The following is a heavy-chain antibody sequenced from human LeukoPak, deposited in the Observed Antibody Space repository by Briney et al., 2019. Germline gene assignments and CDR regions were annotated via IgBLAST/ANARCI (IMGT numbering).Heavy chain of an antibody. CDR1: GYTFISYG. D-gene: IGHD1-26*01. J-gene: IGHJ6*03. CDR2: ISPYSTKT. CDR3: AREGGVGPTAPPDYYSYQMDV. Sequence: ASVKVSCKASGYTFISYGITWVRQAPGQGLEWMGWISPYSTKTNYAQSLQGRVTMTTDTSTSTAYMELRSLRSDDTAVYYCAREGGVGPTAPPDYYSYQMDVWGKGTTVTVSS. V-gene: IGHV1-18*01.